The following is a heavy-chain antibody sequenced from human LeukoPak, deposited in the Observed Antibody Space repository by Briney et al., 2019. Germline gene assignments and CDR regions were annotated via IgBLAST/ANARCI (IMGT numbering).Heavy chain of an antibody. J-gene: IGHJ4*02. D-gene: IGHD3-10*01. V-gene: IGHV3-23*01. CDR1: GFTFSSYA. CDR3: AKDGDYYGSGSSDY. CDR2: NSGSGSST. Sequence: PGGSLRLSCAASGFTFSSYAMSWVRQAPGKGLEWVSTNSGSGSSTYYADSVKGRFTISRDNSKNTLYLQMNSLRAEDTAVYYCAKDGDYYGSGSSDYWGQGTLVTVSS.